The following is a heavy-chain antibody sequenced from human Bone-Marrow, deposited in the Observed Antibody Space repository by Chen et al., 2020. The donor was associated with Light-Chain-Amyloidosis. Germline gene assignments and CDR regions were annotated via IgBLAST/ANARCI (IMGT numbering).Heavy chain of an antibody. V-gene: IGHV3-23*04. CDR3: TRKGGYFDF. CDR1: GFNFSSFG. Sequence: EVPLVESGGGLVQPGGSLRLSCATSGFNFSSFGMSWVRQAPGKGLEWVSTVSGSTVSTYYAGAVKGRFIISRDNSKSTLYLQMNSLRAGDTAVYVCTRKGGYFDFWGQGSLVTVSS. D-gene: IGHD3-10*01. CDR2: VSGSTVST. J-gene: IGHJ4*02.